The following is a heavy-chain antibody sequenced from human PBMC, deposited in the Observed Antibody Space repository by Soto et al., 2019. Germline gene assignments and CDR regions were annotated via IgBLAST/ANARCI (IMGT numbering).Heavy chain of an antibody. CDR3: AKHYFWTLYNTGLDS. J-gene: IGHJ4*02. D-gene: IGHD3-3*01. CDR2: ISGSGGDT. CDR1: GFTFTSYA. Sequence: EVQLLESGGGLVQPGGSLRLSCSASGFTFTSYAMSWVRQAPGKGLEWVSGISGSGGDTKSADSVKGRFTISRDNFKNMLYLQMNSLRAEDTAVYYCAKHYFWTLYNTGLDSWGQGTLVTVSS. V-gene: IGHV3-23*01.